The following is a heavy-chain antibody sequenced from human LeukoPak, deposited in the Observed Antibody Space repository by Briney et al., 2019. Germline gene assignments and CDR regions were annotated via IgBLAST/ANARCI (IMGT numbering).Heavy chain of an antibody. CDR2: IYSGGST. V-gene: IGHV3-66*01. D-gene: IGHD2-15*01. CDR3: ASLIGWSYDYFDY. J-gene: IGHJ4*02. Sequence: GGSLRLSCAASGFTVSSNYMSWVRQAPGKGLEWVSVIYSGGSTYYADSVKGRFTISRDNSKNTLYLQMNGLRAEDTAVYYCASLIGWSYDYFDYWGQGTLVTVSS. CDR1: GFTVSSNY.